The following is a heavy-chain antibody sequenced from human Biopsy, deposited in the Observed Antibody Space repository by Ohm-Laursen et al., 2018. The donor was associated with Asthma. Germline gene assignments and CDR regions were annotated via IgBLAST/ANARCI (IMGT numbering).Heavy chain of an antibody. CDR1: GGSISSGDYS. D-gene: IGHD1-20*01. J-gene: IGHJ6*02. CDR2: ISPSGNT. V-gene: IGHV4-30-2*01. Sequence: TLSLTCAVSGGSISSGDYSWSWIRQPPGKGLEWIGFISPSGNTYYSPSLKSRLTISVDRSKNQFSLKLTSVTAADTAVYYRARITSANYYYGMDVWGQGTTVTVSS. CDR3: ARITSANYYYGMDV.